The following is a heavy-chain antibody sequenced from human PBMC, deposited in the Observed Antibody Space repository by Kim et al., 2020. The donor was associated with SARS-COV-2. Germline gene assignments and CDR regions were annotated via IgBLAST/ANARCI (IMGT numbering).Heavy chain of an antibody. Sequence: SPSFQGQVTISADKSISTAYLQWSSLKASDTAMYYCARHGHSSRPCGMDVWGQGTTVTVSS. V-gene: IGHV5-51*01. J-gene: IGHJ6*02. D-gene: IGHD2-2*01. CDR3: ARHGHSSRPCGMDV.